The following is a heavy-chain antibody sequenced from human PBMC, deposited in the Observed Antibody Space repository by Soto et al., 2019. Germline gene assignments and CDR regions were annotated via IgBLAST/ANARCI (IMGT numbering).Heavy chain of an antibody. D-gene: IGHD6-19*01. Sequence: PSETLRLTNTVAGGSIRSYYWSWIRQPPGKGLEWIGYIYYSGSTNYNPSLKSRVTISVDTSKNQFSLKLSSVTAADTAVYYCASSSGWYNWFDPWGQGTLVTVSS. J-gene: IGHJ5*02. CDR3: ASSSGWYNWFDP. CDR1: GGSIRSYY. V-gene: IGHV4-59*01. CDR2: IYYSGST.